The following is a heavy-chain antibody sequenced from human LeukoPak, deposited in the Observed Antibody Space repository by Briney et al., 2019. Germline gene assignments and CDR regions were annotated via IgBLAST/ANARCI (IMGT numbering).Heavy chain of an antibody. J-gene: IGHJ3*02. CDR2: IKQDGIET. CDR3: ARFIASPGPDAFDI. Sequence: PGGSLRLSCAASGFNSGNYWMSWVRQAPGQRLEWLANIKQDGIETYYLDSVKGRFTISRDSAWNSVYLQMNSLRADETAVYFCARFIASPGPDAFDIWGQGTLVTVSS. V-gene: IGHV3-7*01. D-gene: IGHD6-13*01. CDR1: GFNSGNYW.